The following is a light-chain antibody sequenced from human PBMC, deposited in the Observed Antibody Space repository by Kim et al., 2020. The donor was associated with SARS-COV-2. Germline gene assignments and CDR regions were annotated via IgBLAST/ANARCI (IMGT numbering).Light chain of an antibody. Sequence: ALGQTVRITCQGDSLRSYYATWCQQRPGQAPMRVIYGKNNRPSEIPDRFSGSSSGNTASLTITGAQAEDEADYYCGSRDTNHNVIFGGGTKVTVL. J-gene: IGLJ2*01. CDR3: GSRDTNHNVI. CDR2: GKN. V-gene: IGLV3-19*01. CDR1: SLRSYY.